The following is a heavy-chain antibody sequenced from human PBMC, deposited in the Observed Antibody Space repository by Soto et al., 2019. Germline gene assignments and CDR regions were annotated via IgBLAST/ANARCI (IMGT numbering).Heavy chain of an antibody. CDR1: GLIFVDSA. D-gene: IGHD4-17*01. J-gene: IGHJ2*01. Sequence: EVLLVESGGGLVQPGRSLRLSCAASGLIFVDSAMHWVRQVPGKGLEWVSGISGNSVTIVYADSVKGRFTISRDNAKTSLYVQMNSLRTEAPAWYYCATRIRHGDTNWGFDLWGRGPLFPFSS. CDR3: ATRIRHGDTNWGFDL. CDR2: ISGNSVTI. V-gene: IGHV3-9*01.